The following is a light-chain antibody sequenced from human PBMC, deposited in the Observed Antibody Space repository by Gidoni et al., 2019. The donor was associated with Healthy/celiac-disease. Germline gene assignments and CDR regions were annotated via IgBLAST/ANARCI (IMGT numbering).Light chain of an antibody. CDR2: DAS. J-gene: IGKJ1*01. V-gene: IGKV1-5*01. Sequence: DIQMTQSPSTLSASVGDRVTITCRASQSISSWLAWYQQKPGKAPKLLIYDASSLESGVPSRFSGSGSGTEFTLTISSLQPEDFATYYCQKYNSYRTFGQGTKVEIK. CDR1: QSISSW. CDR3: QKYNSYRT.